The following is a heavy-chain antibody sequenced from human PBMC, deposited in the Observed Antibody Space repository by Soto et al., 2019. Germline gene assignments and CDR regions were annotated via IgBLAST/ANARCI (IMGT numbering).Heavy chain of an antibody. Sequence: QLQLQESGPGQVRPSETLSLTCIVSGVSVTSYTWSWVRQPANKGLEWIGRVFSSVRATYNPSRKSRVSISMDTAENRISLKLDSVTAADAGVYFCARDGMTTGDTWGPGTLVTVSS. D-gene: IGHD2-21*02. CDR2: VFSSVRA. V-gene: IGHV4-4*07. J-gene: IGHJ4*02. CDR1: GVSVTSYT. CDR3: ARDGMTTGDT.